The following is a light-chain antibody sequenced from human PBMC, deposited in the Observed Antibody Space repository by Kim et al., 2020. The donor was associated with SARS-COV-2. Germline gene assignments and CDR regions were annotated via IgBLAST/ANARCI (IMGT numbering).Light chain of an antibody. CDR1: QSVSDQ. CDR2: DVS. J-gene: IGKJ4*01. CDR3: QQRSNWPLT. V-gene: IGKV3-11*01. Sequence: EIVLTQSPVTLSLSPGERATLSCRASQSVSDQLAWYQQKLGQPPRLLIHDVSQRASGIPARFSGSGSGTDFTLTISSLEPEDFAVYYCQQRSNWPLTFGGGTKVDIK.